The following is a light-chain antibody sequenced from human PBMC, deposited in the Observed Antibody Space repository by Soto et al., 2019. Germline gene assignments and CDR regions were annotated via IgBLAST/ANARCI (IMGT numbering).Light chain of an antibody. V-gene: IGKV3-15*01. Sequence: EIVMTQSPATLSVSPGERATLSCRASQSVSTNLALYQQKPGQAPRLLIYGASTRATDIPDRFSGSGSGTEFTLTITSLQSEDFAVYYCQNYNNWPPWITFGQGTRLEIK. CDR3: QNYNNWPPWIT. CDR2: GAS. CDR1: QSVSTN. J-gene: IGKJ5*01.